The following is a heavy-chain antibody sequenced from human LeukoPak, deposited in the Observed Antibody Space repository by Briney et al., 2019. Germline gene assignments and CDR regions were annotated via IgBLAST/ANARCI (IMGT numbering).Heavy chain of an antibody. J-gene: IGHJ6*02. Sequence: GGSLRLSCAASGFTFSSYGMHWVRQAPGKGLEWVAVISYDGSNKYYADSVKGRFTISRDNSKNTLYLQMNSLRAEDTAVYYCAKDTGPLRFLEWLLYVLDYYGMDVWGQGTTVTVSS. D-gene: IGHD3-3*01. V-gene: IGHV3-30*18. CDR2: ISYDGSNK. CDR1: GFTFSSYG. CDR3: AKDTGPLRFLEWLLYVLDYYGMDV.